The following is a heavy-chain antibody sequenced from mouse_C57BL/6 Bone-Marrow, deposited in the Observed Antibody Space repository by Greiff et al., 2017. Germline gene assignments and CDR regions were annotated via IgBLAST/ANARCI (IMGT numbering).Heavy chain of an antibody. CDR1: GFTFSSSA. J-gene: IGHJ1*03. V-gene: IGHV5-4*03. D-gene: IGHD2-2*01. CDR3: ARGLWLLGYWYFDV. CDR2: ISDGGSYT. Sequence: EVKLVESGGDLVKPGGSLKLSCAASGFTFSSSAMSWVRQTPEKRLEWVATISDGGSYTYYPDNVKGRFTISRANAKNNLYLQMSQLKSEDTAMYYCARGLWLLGYWYFDVWGTGTTVTVSS.